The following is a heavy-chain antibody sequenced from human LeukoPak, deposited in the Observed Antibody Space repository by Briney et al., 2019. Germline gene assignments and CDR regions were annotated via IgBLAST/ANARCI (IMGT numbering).Heavy chain of an antibody. CDR1: GGSISSYY. CDR3: ARGSGWYGYYYYGMDV. V-gene: IGHV4-34*01. Sequence: SETLSLTCTVSGGSISSYYWSWIRQPPGKGLEWIGEINHSGSTNYNPSLKSRVTISVDTSKNQFSLKLSSVTAADTAVYYCARGSGWYGYYYYGMDVWGQGTTVTVSS. J-gene: IGHJ6*02. CDR2: INHSGST. D-gene: IGHD6-19*01.